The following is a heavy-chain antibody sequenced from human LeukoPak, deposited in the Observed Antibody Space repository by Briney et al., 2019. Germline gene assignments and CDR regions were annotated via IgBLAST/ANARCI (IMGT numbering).Heavy chain of an antibody. CDR1: GFTVSNHC. J-gene: IGHJ4*02. CDR2: NCTDGTK. V-gene: IGHV3-74*01. CDR3: SREVEVGMGFDY. Sequence: GGSPRLTCASSGFTVSNHCMHWVRQAPGKGLVWVSRNCTDGTKYYADSMKARFTVSRDDAKNTPSLKMNSLRAEDTAVYYCSREVEVGMGFDYWGQGSLVTVSS. D-gene: IGHD3-22*01.